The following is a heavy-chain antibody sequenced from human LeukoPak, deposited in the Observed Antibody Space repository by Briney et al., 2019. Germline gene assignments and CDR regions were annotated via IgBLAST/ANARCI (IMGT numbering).Heavy chain of an antibody. Sequence: ASVKVSSKASGYAFTSYYMHWVRQAPGQRLEWMGIINPSGGSTSYAQKFQGRVTMTRDTSTSTVYMELSSLRSEDTAVYYCARGAGMWDSSGYGIDYWGQGTLVTVSS. V-gene: IGHV1-46*01. CDR1: GYAFTSYY. D-gene: IGHD3-22*01. CDR2: INPSGGST. CDR3: ARGAGMWDSSGYGIDY. J-gene: IGHJ4*02.